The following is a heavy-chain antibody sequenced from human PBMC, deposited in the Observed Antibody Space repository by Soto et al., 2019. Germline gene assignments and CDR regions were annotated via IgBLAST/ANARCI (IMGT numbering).Heavy chain of an antibody. V-gene: IGHV1-18*01. J-gene: IGHJ6*02. CDR1: GYSFTSYG. CDR3: ARHPGGRGYYYGMDV. CDR2: ISAYNGNT. Sequence: GASVKVSCKASGYSFTSYGISWVRQAPGQGLEWMGWISAYNGNTNYAQKFQGRVTITADESTSTAYMELSSLRSEDTAVYYCARHPGGRGYYYGMDVWG. D-gene: IGHD2-15*01.